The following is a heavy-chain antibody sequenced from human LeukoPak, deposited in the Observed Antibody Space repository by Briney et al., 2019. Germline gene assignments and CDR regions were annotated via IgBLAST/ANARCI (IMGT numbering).Heavy chain of an antibody. D-gene: IGHD2-15*01. CDR1: GFTFSSHG. Sequence: GGSLRLSCAASGFTFSSHGMHWVRQAPGTGLEWVALISYDGSNKYYADSVKGRFTISRDNSKNTLYLQMNSLRAEDTAAYYCAKRGYCSGGTCYSFHFDYWGQGTLVTVSS. V-gene: IGHV3-30*18. J-gene: IGHJ4*02. CDR2: ISYDGSNK. CDR3: AKRGYCSGGTCYSFHFDY.